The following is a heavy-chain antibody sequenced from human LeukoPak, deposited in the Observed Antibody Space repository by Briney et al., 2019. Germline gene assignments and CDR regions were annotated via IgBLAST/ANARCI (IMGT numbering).Heavy chain of an antibody. Sequence: GGSLRLSCAASGFTFSSYEMNWVRQAPGRGLEWVSYISSSGSTIYYADSVKGRFTISRDNAKNSLYLQMNSLRAEDTAVYCCARDSYCSGGSCYSYYFDYWGQGTLVTVSS. D-gene: IGHD2-15*01. CDR3: ARDSYCSGGSCYSYYFDY. J-gene: IGHJ4*02. CDR1: GFTFSSYE. CDR2: ISSSGSTI. V-gene: IGHV3-48*03.